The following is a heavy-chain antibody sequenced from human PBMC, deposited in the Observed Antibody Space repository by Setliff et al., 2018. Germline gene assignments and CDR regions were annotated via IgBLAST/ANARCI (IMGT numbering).Heavy chain of an antibody. D-gene: IGHD6-6*01. CDR1: GGSFSTYY. Sequence: SETLSLTCAVYGGSFSTYYWIWIRQPPGKGLEWIGEINHSGSTNYNPSLKSRVTISVDKSKNQFSLKLSSVTAADTAVYYCATLAARLPGGADAFDIWGQGTMVTVSS. J-gene: IGHJ3*02. CDR2: INHSGST. V-gene: IGHV4-34*01. CDR3: ATLAARLPGGADAFDI.